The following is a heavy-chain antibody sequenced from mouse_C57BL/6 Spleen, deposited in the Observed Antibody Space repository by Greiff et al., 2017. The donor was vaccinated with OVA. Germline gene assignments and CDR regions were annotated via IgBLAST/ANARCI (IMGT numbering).Heavy chain of an antibody. Sequence: QVQLQQPGAELVKPGASVKLSCKASGYTFTSYWMHWVKQRPGRGLEWIGRIDPGSGDTKYNEKFKSKATLTVDKSSSTAYMQLSSLTSEDSAVYYCARGDVYDSGLAYWGQGTLVTVSA. V-gene: IGHV1-72*01. D-gene: IGHD2-2*01. CDR3: ARGDVYDSGLAY. CDR2: IDPGSGDT. CDR1: GYTFTSYW. J-gene: IGHJ3*01.